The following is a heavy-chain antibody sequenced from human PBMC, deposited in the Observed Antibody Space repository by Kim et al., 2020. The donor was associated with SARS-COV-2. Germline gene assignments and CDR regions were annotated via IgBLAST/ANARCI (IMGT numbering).Heavy chain of an antibody. CDR3: ARVLTSGWSYFDY. J-gene: IGHJ4*02. D-gene: IGHD6-19*01. V-gene: IGHV3-21*04. Sequence: DSVNGLFTSHRDNDRASLYLQMNSLRAEDTAVYYCARVLTSGWSYFDYWGQGTLVTVSS.